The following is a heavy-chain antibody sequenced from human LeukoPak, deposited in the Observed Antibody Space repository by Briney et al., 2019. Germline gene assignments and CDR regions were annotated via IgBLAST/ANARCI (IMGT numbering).Heavy chain of an antibody. CDR3: ARDYPADY. CDR1: GFTFSSYG. CDR2: ISSDGSDK. Sequence: GRSLRLSCAASGFTFSSYGMHWVRQAPGKGLDWVALISSDGSDKKYADSVKGRFTISRDNSKNTLYLQMHSLRVEDTAVYYCARDYPADYWGQGTLVTVSS. V-gene: IGHV3-30*03. J-gene: IGHJ4*02.